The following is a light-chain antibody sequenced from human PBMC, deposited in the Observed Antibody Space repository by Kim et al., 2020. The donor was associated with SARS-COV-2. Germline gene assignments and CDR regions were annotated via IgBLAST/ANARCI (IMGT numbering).Light chain of an antibody. V-gene: IGKV1-27*01. Sequence: ASIGDRVTLTCRASQDIANSLAWYQQKPGKVPQVLIYGASTLQSGVPSRFSGSGSGTEFTLTIGSLQTEDVATYYCQKYNSAPWTFGPGTKVDIK. CDR2: GAS. J-gene: IGKJ1*01. CDR3: QKYNSAPWT. CDR1: QDIANS.